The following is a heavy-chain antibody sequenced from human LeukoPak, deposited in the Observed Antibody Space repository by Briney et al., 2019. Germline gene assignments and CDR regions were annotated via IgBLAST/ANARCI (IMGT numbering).Heavy chain of an antibody. CDR3: ARTNSGGFDP. J-gene: IGHJ5*02. CDR1: GFTFSRYW. D-gene: IGHD2-21*01. CDR2: INSDGSST. V-gene: IGHV3-74*01. Sequence: GGSLRLSCAASGFTFSRYWMHWVRQAPGKGLVWVSLINSDGSSTNYADSVKGRFTISRDNAKNTVYLQMNSLRAEDMAVYYCARTNSGGFDPWGQGTLVTVSS.